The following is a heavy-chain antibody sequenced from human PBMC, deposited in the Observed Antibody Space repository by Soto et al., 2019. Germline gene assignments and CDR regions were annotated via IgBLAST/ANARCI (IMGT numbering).Heavy chain of an antibody. J-gene: IGHJ3*02. V-gene: IGHV2-5*01. CDR3: ARGLATLPVFAFDI. Sequence: SGPTLVNPTQTLTLTCTLSGISLSTSGVGLGWIRQTPGKALEWLAPVYWNDDKHYSPSLKSRLTITKDTSKNQAILTMTNMDPADTATYYCARGLATLPVFAFDIWGQGTVVTVSS. CDR1: GISLSTSGVG. CDR2: VYWNDDK. D-gene: IGHD1-1*01.